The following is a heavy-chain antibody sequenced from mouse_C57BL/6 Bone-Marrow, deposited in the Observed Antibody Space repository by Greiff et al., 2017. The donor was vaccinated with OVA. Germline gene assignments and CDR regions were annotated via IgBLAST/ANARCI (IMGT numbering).Heavy chain of an antibody. D-gene: IGHD1-1*01. CDR1: GFNIKDDY. CDR2: IDPENGDT. Sequence: VQLQQSGAELVRPGASVKLSCTASGFNIKDDYMHWVKQRPEQGLAWIGWIDPENGDTEYASKFQGKATITADTSSNTAYLQLSSLTSEDTAVYYCTTSYYYGSSYYAMDYWGQGTAVTVSA. CDR3: TTSYYYGSSYYAMDY. V-gene: IGHV14-4*01. J-gene: IGHJ4*01.